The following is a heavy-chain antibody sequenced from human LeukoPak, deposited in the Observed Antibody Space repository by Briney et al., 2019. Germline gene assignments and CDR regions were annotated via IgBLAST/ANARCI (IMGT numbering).Heavy chain of an antibody. V-gene: IGHV4-59*02. CDR1: DDSVNTYY. J-gene: IGHJ5*02. Sequence: SETLSLTCIGSDDSVNTYYCSWIRQAPGKGLEWIGYIYNRGSTKYNPSLKSRATISVDTSKNQFSLKLTSVTAADTAVYYCAMSNTVRRPFFDPWGQGTLVTVSS. D-gene: IGHD4-11*01. CDR2: IYNRGST. CDR3: AMSNTVRRPFFDP.